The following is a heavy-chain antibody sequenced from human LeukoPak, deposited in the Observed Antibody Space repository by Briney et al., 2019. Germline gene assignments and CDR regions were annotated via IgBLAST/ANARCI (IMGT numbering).Heavy chain of an antibody. CDR2: ISCKGEMT. J-gene: IGHJ4*02. CDR1: GFCFEDYV. D-gene: IGHD3-9*01. V-gene: IGHV3-20*04. Sequence: GGSLRLSCAPSGFCFEDYVMSTGRHIPRGGVESGWGISCKGEMTSYVEAVKGRVAISTDNAKNSLYVQMNSLRADDTALYFCARLWRAGYSIDSWGQGTLVTVSS. CDR3: ARLWRAGYSIDS.